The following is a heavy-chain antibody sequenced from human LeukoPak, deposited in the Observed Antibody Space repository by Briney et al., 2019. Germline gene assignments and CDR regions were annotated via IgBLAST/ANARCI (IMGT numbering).Heavy chain of an antibody. CDR2: IYASGST. CDR1: GGSISSYY. CDR3: ARDGSSSCVYYYYMDV. D-gene: IGHD6-6*01. Sequence: SETLSLTCTASGGSISSYYWSWIRQPAGKGLEWIGRIYASGSTNYNPSLKSRVTMSVDASKNQFSLKLSSVTAADTAVYYCARDGSSSCVYYYYMDVWGKGTTVTVSS. J-gene: IGHJ6*03. V-gene: IGHV4-4*07.